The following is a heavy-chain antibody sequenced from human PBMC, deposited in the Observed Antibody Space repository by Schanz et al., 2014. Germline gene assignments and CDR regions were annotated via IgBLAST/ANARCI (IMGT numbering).Heavy chain of an antibody. Sequence: QVQLVESGGGVVQPGTSLRLSCAASGFTFRGHAMHWVRQAPGQGLEKVAVTSTDGTKTYYAASVRGRFTISRDNSKNTVYLQMNSLRAEDTALYYCAKEGPGNWNYFDYWGQGTLITVSS. CDR3: AKEGPGNWNYFDY. D-gene: IGHD1-1*01. V-gene: IGHV3-30*04. CDR1: GFTFRGHA. CDR2: TSTDGTKT. J-gene: IGHJ4*02.